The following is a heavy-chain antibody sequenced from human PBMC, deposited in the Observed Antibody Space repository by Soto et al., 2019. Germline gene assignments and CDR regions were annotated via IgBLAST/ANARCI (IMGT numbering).Heavy chain of an antibody. J-gene: IGHJ4*02. CDR2: ISGSGGST. Sequence: EVQLLESGGGLVQPGGSLRLSCAASGFTFSSYAMSWVRQAPGKGLEWVSVISGSGGSTYYADSVKGRFTISRDNSKNTLYLQMNSLRAEDTAVYYCARGQTRIVGAPAHLSYWGQGTLVTVSS. D-gene: IGHD1-26*01. CDR1: GFTFSSYA. V-gene: IGHV3-23*01. CDR3: ARGQTRIVGAPAHLSY.